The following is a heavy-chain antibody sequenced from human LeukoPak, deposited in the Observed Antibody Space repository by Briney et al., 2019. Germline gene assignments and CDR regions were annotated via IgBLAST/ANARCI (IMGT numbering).Heavy chain of an antibody. CDR3: ARGSVWFGELSYYYYYGMDV. D-gene: IGHD3-10*01. J-gene: IGHJ6*02. CDR1: GYTFTSYY. V-gene: IGHV1-69*13. Sequence: ASVKVSCKASGYTFTSYYMHWVRQAPGQGLEWMGGIIPIFGTANYAQKFQGRVTIAADESTSTAYMELSSLRSEDTAVYYCARGSVWFGELSYYYYYGMDVWGQGTTVTVSS. CDR2: IIPIFGTA.